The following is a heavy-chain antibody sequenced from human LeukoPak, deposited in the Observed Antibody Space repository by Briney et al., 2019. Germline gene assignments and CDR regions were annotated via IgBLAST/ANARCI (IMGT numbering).Heavy chain of an antibody. D-gene: IGHD4-17*01. CDR3: ARAPNYGDPIDY. Sequence: SETLSLTCTVSGGSISNYYWSWIRQPPGKGLEWIGYIYYSGSTNYNPTLKSRVTISVDTSKNQFSLKLNSVTAADTAVYYCARAPNYGDPIDYWGQGILVTVSS. J-gene: IGHJ4*02. CDR2: IYYSGST. CDR1: GGSISNYY. V-gene: IGHV4-59*01.